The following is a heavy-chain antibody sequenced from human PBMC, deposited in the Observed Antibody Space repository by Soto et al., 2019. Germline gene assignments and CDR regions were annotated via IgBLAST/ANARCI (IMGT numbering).Heavy chain of an antibody. CDR3: TREGVWSGPYPL. CDR1: GFTFSGSA. D-gene: IGHD3-3*01. CDR2: IRSKANSYAT. J-gene: IGHJ3*01. V-gene: IGHV3-73*01. Sequence: GGSLRLSCAASGFTFSGSAMHWVRQASGKGLEWVGRIRSKANSYATAYAASVKGRFTISRDDSKNTAYLQMNSLKTEDTAVYYCTREGVWSGPYPLWGQGTMVTVS.